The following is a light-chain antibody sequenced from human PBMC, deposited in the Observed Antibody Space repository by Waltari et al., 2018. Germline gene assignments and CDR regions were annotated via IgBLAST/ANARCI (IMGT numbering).Light chain of an antibody. CDR3: AAWDDSLNGYV. CDR1: SSNIGSNT. CDR2: SNN. Sequence: QSVLPQSPSASGTPGQRVTLSCSGRSSNIGSNTVNWYQQPPGTAPKLLIYSNNQRPSGVSDRFSGSKSGTSASLAISGLQSEDEADYYCAAWDDSLNGYVFGPGTKVTVL. J-gene: IGLJ1*01. V-gene: IGLV1-44*01.